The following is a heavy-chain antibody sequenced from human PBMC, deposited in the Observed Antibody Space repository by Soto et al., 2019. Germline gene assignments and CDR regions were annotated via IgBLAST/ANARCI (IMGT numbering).Heavy chain of an antibody. CDR1: GGTINSGDYF. CDR3: ARVKATLYRHYYFDY. Sequence: SETLSLTCSVSGGTINSGDYFWSWIRQPPGKGLEWIGSIFYTGSTYYSPSLKSRASMSMDTSKNLVSLRLRSLTAADTAVYFCARVKATLYRHYYFDYWGQGTPVTVSS. CDR2: IFYTGST. D-gene: IGHD5-12*01. J-gene: IGHJ4*02. V-gene: IGHV4-30-4*01.